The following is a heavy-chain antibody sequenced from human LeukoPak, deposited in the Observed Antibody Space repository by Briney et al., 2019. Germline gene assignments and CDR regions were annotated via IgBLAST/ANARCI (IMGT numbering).Heavy chain of an antibody. D-gene: IGHD6-19*01. CDR2: ISSSSSYI. J-gene: IGHJ4*02. CDR3: ARVTYSSGWDFDY. CDR1: GFTFSSYS. Sequence: GGSLRLSCAASGFTFSSYSMNWVRQAPGKGLEWVSSISSSSSYIYYADSAKGRFTISRDNAKNSLYLQMNSLRAEDTAVYYCARVTYSSGWDFDYWGQGTLVTISS. V-gene: IGHV3-21*01.